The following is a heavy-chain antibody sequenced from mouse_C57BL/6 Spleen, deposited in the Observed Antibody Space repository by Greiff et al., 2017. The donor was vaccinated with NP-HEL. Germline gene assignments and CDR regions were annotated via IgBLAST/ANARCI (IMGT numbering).Heavy chain of an antibody. CDR2: INPSTGGT. CDR3: ARSNYGNAMDY. CDR1: GYSFTGYY. J-gene: IGHJ4*01. V-gene: IGHV1-42*01. D-gene: IGHD2-1*01. Sequence: VQLKESGPELVKPGASVKISCKASGYSFTGYYMNWVKQSPEKSLEWIGEINPSTGGTTYNQKFKAKATLTVDKSSSTAYMQLKSLTSEDSAVYYCARSNYGNAMDYWGQGTSVTVSS.